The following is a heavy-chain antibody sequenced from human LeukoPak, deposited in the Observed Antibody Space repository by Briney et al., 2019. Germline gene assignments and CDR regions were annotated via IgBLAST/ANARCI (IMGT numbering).Heavy chain of an antibody. CDR1: GFTFSSYG. Sequence: PGGSLRLSCAASGFTFSSYGMHWVRQASGKGLEWVGRIRNKPNNYATAYAASVKGRFTISRDDSKNTAFLQMNSLETEDTAVYYRTRRPFGGNASPYWYFDLWGRGTLVTVSS. CDR3: TRRPFGGNASPYWYFDL. V-gene: IGHV3-73*01. D-gene: IGHD4-23*01. CDR2: IRNKPNNYAT. J-gene: IGHJ2*01.